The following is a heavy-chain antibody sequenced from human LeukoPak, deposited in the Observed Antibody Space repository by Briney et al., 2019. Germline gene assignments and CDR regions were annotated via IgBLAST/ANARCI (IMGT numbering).Heavy chain of an antibody. D-gene: IGHD3-9*01. CDR1: GFTFSTDA. CDR3: AKEYHDILTGYQTTLDY. J-gene: IGHJ4*02. V-gene: IGHV3-23*01. Sequence: GGSLRLSCAASGFTFSTDAMSWVRQAPGKGLEWVSAISDNGAYMYYADSVKGRFTTSRDNSKNMVYLQMNSLRAEDTATYYCAKEYHDILTGYQTTLDYWGQGTPVTVSS. CDR2: ISDNGAYM.